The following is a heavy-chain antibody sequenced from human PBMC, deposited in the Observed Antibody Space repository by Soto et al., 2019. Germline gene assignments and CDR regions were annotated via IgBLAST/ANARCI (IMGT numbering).Heavy chain of an antibody. CDR3: AREPRRGSYYLDY. CDR2: IYYSGST. Sequence: SETLSLTCTVSGGSNSSSSYYWGWIRQPPGKGLEWIGSIYYSGSTYYNPSLKSRVTISVDTSKNQFSLKLSSVTAADTAVYYCAREPRRGSYYLDYWGQGTLVTVSS. D-gene: IGHD1-26*01. V-gene: IGHV4-39*02. CDR1: GGSNSSSSYY. J-gene: IGHJ4*02.